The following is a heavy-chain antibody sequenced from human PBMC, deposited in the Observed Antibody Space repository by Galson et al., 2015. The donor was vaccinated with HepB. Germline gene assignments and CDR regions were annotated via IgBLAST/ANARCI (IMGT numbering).Heavy chain of an antibody. D-gene: IGHD2-15*01. CDR2: IIPIFGTA. CDR1: GGTFSSYA. V-gene: IGHV1-69*13. J-gene: IGHJ4*02. CDR3: ARGSVVVVAAAQHNEFDY. Sequence: SVKVSCKASGGTFSSYAISWVRQAPGQGLEWMGGIIPIFGTANYAQKFQGRVTITADESTSTAYMELSSLRSEDTAVYYCARGSVVVVAAAQHNEFDYWGQGTLVTVSS.